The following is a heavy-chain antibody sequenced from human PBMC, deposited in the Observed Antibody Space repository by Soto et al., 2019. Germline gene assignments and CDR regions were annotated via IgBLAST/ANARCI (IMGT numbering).Heavy chain of an antibody. CDR2: IYPGDSDT. J-gene: IGHJ6*02. Sequence: LKISCKGSGYTFTNYWIGWVRQMPGKGPEWMGIIYPGDSDTKYNPSFQGQVTISADKSITTTYLQWSSLKASDTAIYYCAASIFYYGMDVWGQGTTVTVSS. CDR1: GYTFTNYW. CDR3: AASIFYYGMDV. V-gene: IGHV5-51*01.